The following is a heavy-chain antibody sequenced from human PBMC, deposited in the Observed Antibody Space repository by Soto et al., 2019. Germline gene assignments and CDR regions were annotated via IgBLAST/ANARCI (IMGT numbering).Heavy chain of an antibody. J-gene: IGHJ6*02. D-gene: IGHD2-8*01. CDR2: IIPIFGTA. CDR1: GGTFSSYA. CDR3: ARSYCTNGVCYKSYYYGMDV. V-gene: IGHV1-69*13. Sequence: RASVKVSCKASGGTFSSYAISWVRQAPGQGLEWMGGIIPIFGTANYAQKFQGRVTITADESTSTAYMELSSLRSEDTAAYYCARSYCTNGVCYKSYYYGMDVWGQGTTVTVSS.